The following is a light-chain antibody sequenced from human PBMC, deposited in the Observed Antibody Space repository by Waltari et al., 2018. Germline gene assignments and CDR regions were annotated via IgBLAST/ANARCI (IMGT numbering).Light chain of an antibody. J-gene: IGKJ1*01. CDR2: WAS. CDR3: QQYYRSRT. V-gene: IGKV4-1*01. Sequence: DIVMTQSPDSLAVSLGERATLNFKHSQSVLYHSNDKNYLAWYQQNPGQPPKLLISWASTRESGVPDRFSGSGSGTDFTLTISRLQAEDVAVYYCQQYYRSRTFGQGTKVEI. CDR1: QSVLYHSNDKNY.